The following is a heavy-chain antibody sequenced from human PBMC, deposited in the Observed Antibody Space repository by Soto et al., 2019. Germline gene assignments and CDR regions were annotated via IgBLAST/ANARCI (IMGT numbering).Heavy chain of an antibody. CDR2: LYYTGHK. D-gene: IGHD6-6*01. J-gene: IGHJ5*02. Sequence: PSEPLSVTGAVSGRSIRSGTYYWDWVLQPPGKGLEWLGALYYTGHKNYNPSLERRVTMSVDTSKNQFSLKLSSVPPKGTAVYCCAIWSSTSLGSLFVPWGRGILVTVS. CDR1: GRSIRSGTYY. CDR3: AIWSSTSLGSLFVP. V-gene: IGHV4-39*01.